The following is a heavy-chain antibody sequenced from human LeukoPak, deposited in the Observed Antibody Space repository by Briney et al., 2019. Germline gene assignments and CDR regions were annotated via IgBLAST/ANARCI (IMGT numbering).Heavy chain of an antibody. J-gene: IGHJ3*02. Sequence: ASVKVSCKASGYTFTDYYMHWVRQAPGQGLEWMGWINPNSGGTNYAQKFQGRVTMTRDTSISTAYMELSRLRSDDTAVYYCARHSSVEDAFDIWGQGTMVTVSS. CDR1: GYTFTDYY. CDR2: INPNSGGT. V-gene: IGHV1-2*02. CDR3: ARHSSVEDAFDI.